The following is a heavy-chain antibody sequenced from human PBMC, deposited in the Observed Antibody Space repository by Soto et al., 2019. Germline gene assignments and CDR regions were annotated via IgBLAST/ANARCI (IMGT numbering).Heavy chain of an antibody. V-gene: IGHV3-33*01. CDR2: IWYDGSNK. J-gene: IGHJ6*02. CDR1: GFTFSSYG. D-gene: IGHD2-8*02. Sequence: ESGGGVVQPGRSLRLSCAASGFTFSSYGMHWVRQAPGKGLEWVAVIWYDGSNKYYADYVKGRFTISRDNSKNTLYLQMNSLRAEETAVYYCARGTGEPGGMDVWGQGTTVTVSS. CDR3: ARGTGEPGGMDV.